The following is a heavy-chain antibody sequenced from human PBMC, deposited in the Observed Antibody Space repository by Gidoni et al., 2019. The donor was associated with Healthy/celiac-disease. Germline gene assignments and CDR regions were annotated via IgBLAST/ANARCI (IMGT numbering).Heavy chain of an antibody. V-gene: IGHV1-69*01. Sequence: QVQLMQSGAEVKKPGASVKVSCQASGGTFSSYAICWVRQAPGQGLEWMGGIIPIFGTANYAQKFKGRVTITADESTSTAYMELSSLRSEDTAVYYCARISDHSSGYDYWGQGTLVTVSS. CDR3: ARISDHSSGYDY. CDR1: GGTFSSYA. CDR2: IIPIFGTA. J-gene: IGHJ4*02. D-gene: IGHD3-22*01.